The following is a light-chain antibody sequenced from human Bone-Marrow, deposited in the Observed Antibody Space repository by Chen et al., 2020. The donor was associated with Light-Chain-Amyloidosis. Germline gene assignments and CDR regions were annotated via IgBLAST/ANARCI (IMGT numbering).Light chain of an antibody. CDR2: GAS. J-gene: IGKJ1*01. Sequence: DIVMTQSPATLSVSPGERATLSCRASQSVSSNLAWYQQKPGQAPRLLINGASTRATGIPARFSGSGSGTEFTLTISSLQSEDFAVYYCQHYNNWPLAFGQGTRVEIK. V-gene: IGKV3-15*01. CDR1: QSVSSN. CDR3: QHYNNWPLA.